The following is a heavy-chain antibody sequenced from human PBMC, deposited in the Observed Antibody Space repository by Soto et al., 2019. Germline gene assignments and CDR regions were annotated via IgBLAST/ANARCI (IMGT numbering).Heavy chain of an antibody. CDR3: AREKGYISGPKNFDY. CDR1: GASISSGDYF. V-gene: IGHV4-30-4*01. CDR2: IYDSGSS. D-gene: IGHD5-12*01. J-gene: IGHJ4*02. Sequence: SETLSLTCTVSGASISSGDYFWSWIRQSPGKGLQWIGYIYDSGSSYYNPSLKSRVTVSVDTSKNQFSLKLSSVTAADTAVYYCAREKGYISGPKNFDYWGQGTLVTV.